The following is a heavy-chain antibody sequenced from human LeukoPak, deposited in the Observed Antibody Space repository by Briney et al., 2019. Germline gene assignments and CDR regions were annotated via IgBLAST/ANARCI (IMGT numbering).Heavy chain of an antibody. CDR3: ARIFRDGYNYVDY. Sequence: ASVKVSCKASGYTFTGYYMHWVRQAPGQGLEWMGWINPNSGGTNYAQKFQGRVTMTRDTSISTAYMELSRLRSDDAAVYYCARIFRDGYNYVDYWGQGTLVTVSS. CDR1: GYTFTGYY. CDR2: INPNSGGT. J-gene: IGHJ4*02. D-gene: IGHD5-24*01. V-gene: IGHV1-2*02.